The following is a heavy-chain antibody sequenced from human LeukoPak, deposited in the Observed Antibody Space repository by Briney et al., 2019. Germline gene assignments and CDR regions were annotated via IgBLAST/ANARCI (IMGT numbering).Heavy chain of an antibody. CDR2: IGGSADYT. J-gene: IGHJ4*02. V-gene: IGHV3-23*01. Sequence: GGSLRLSCAASGFTFASFAMAWVRQAPGKGLEWVSAIGGSADYTFYADSVRGRFSFSRDNSKNTLYLQMISLRAEDTAIYYCAKSVGSGYPRFDYWGQGTLVTVSS. CDR1: GFTFASFA. CDR3: AKSVGSGYPRFDY. D-gene: IGHD5-12*01.